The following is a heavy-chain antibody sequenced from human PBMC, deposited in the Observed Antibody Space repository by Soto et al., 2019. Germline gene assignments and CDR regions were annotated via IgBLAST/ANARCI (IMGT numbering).Heavy chain of an antibody. D-gene: IGHD2-8*01. Sequence: EVQLLESGGGLVQPGGSLRLSCVASRFDFSSYEMSWVRQAAGKGLEWVSRVSLTGDRTNYAGSVKGRFTVSRDNFKNALYLEMDSLRLDDTAIYSCARVGGYCTPTSCAIDSWGRGTPVTVSS. J-gene: IGHJ4*02. CDR1: RFDFSSYE. CDR2: VSLTGDRT. CDR3: ARVGGYCTPTSCAIDS. V-gene: IGHV3-23*01.